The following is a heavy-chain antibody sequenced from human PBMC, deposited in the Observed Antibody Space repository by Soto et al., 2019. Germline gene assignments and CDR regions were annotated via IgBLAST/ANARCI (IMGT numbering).Heavy chain of an antibody. CDR1: GFTFSSYA. Sequence: GGSLRLSCAASGFTFSSYAMHWVRQAPGKGLEWVAVISYDGSNKYYADSVKGRFTISRENSKNTRYLQMNSLRAEDKSAFYCAAGYGYGYCSSSFDIWGQGTMVTVSS. V-gene: IGHV3-30*04. CDR2: ISYDGSNK. J-gene: IGHJ3*02. D-gene: IGHD2-2*01. CDR3: AAGYGYGYCSSSFDI.